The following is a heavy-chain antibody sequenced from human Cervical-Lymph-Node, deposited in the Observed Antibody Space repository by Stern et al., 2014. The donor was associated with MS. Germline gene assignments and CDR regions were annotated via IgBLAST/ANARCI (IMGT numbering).Heavy chain of an antibody. CDR3: AKDQQQYLQVCDY. CDR1: GFTFSSYA. D-gene: IGHD6-13*01. CDR2: ISGSGGST. V-gene: IGHV3-23*04. Sequence: EVQLVQSGGSLVQRGGSLRLSCAASGFTFSSYAMSWVRQAPGKGLEWVSSISGSGGSTYYADSVKGRFTISRDNSKNTLYLQMNSLRVEDTAVYYCAKDQQQYLQVCDYWGQGTLVTVSS. J-gene: IGHJ4*02.